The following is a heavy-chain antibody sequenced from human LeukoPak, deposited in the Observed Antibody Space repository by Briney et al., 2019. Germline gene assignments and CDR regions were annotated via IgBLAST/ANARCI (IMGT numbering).Heavy chain of an antibody. Sequence: GASVKVSCKASGGTFSSYTISWVRQAPGQGLEWMGGIIPIFGTANYAQKFQGRVTITADESTSTAYMELSSLRSEDTAVYYCARAGYSSSWYLDAFDIWGQGTMVTVSS. CDR1: GGTFSSYT. V-gene: IGHV1-69*13. CDR3: ARAGYSSSWYLDAFDI. D-gene: IGHD6-13*01. CDR2: IIPIFGTA. J-gene: IGHJ3*02.